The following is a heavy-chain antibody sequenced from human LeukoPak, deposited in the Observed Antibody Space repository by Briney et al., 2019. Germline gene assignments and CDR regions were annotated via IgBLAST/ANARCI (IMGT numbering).Heavy chain of an antibody. D-gene: IGHD2-15*01. CDR3: ARPGYCSGGSCYHFDY. CDR1: GYSFTSQW. Sequence: GESLKTSCKGSGYSFTSQWIAWVRQMPGKGLEWMGIIYPGDSDTRYSPSFKGHVTISADRSITTAYLQWSSLKASDSAMYYCARPGYCSGGSCYHFDYWGQGTLVTVSS. J-gene: IGHJ4*02. V-gene: IGHV5-51*01. CDR2: IYPGDSDT.